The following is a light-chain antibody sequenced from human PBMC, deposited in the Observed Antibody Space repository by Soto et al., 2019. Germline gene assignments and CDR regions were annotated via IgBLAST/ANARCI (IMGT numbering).Light chain of an antibody. CDR1: QSVSSN. CDR2: GAS. V-gene: IGKV3-15*01. Sequence: EIVMTQSPATLSVSPGERATLSCRASQSVSSNLAWYQQKPGQAPRLLIYGASTRATGIPARFSGSGSGTEFTHPISSMQSEDVAVYYCQQYNNWPPGTFGQGTKLEIK. CDR3: QQYNNWPPGT. J-gene: IGKJ2*02.